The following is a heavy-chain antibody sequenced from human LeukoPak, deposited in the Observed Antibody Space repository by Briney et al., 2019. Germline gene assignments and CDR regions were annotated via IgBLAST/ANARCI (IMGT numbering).Heavy chain of an antibody. Sequence: GGSLRLSCAASGFTFSSYSMNWVRQAPGKGLEWVSHISSSSSTIYYADSVKGRFTISRDNAKNSLYLQMNSLRDEDTAVYYCARYCYDNSGYYFSLGYWGQGTLVTVSS. V-gene: IGHV3-48*02. CDR2: ISSSSSTI. J-gene: IGHJ4*02. D-gene: IGHD3-22*01. CDR3: ARYCYDNSGYYFSLGY. CDR1: GFTFSSYS.